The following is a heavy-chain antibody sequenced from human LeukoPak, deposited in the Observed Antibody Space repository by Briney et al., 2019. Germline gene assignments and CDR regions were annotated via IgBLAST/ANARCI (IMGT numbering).Heavy chain of an antibody. CDR1: GLTFTNYA. CDR3: AKYYPYYDILTGYYYYYYYGMDV. Sequence: PGGSLRLSCAASGLTFTNYAMIWVRQAPGKGLEWVSAISGSGGSTYYADSVKGRFTISRDNSKNTLYLQMNSLRAEDTAVYYCAKYYPYYDILTGYYYYYYYGMDVWGQGTTVIVSS. CDR2: ISGSGGST. V-gene: IGHV3-23*01. J-gene: IGHJ6*02. D-gene: IGHD3-9*01.